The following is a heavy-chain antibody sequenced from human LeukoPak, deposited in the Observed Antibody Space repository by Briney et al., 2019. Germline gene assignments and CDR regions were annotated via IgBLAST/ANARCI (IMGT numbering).Heavy chain of an antibody. D-gene: IGHD5-18*01. CDR3: AKGGYSYGFFDY. Sequence: GGSLRLSCAASGFTVSSNYMNWVRQAPGKGLEWVSVIYSGGSTYYADSVKGRFTISRDNSKNTLYLQMSSLRAEDTAVYYCAKGGYSYGFFDYWGKGTTVTVSS. CDR2: IYSGGST. CDR1: GFTVSSNY. V-gene: IGHV3-53*01. J-gene: IGHJ4*03.